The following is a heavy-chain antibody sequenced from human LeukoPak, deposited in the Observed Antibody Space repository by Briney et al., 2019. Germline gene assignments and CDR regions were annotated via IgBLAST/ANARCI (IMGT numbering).Heavy chain of an antibody. V-gene: IGHV4-39*01. Sequence: KPSETLSLTCTVSGGSIRGRNYYWDWIRQPPGKGLEWIGNFYDSGSAYYNPSLKSRVTISGDTSKNQFSLKLTSVTAADTAVYYCARHTRPGCSGYENAFDIWGQGTMVTVSS. CDR1: GGSIRGRNYY. J-gene: IGHJ3*02. CDR2: FYDSGSA. CDR3: ARHTRPGCSGYENAFDI. D-gene: IGHD5-12*01.